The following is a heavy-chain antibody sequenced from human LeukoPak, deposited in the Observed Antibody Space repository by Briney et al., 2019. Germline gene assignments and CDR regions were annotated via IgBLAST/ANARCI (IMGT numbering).Heavy chain of an antibody. CDR1: GGSFSGYY. Sequence: SETLSLTCAVYGGSFSGYYWSWIRQPPGKGLEWIGEINHSGSTNYNPSLKSRVTISVDTSKNQFSLKPSSVTAADTAVYYCARSTAALYYYYYYMDVWGKGTTVTVSS. CDR2: INHSGST. CDR3: ARSTAALYYYYYYMDV. J-gene: IGHJ6*03. V-gene: IGHV4-34*01. D-gene: IGHD2-2*01.